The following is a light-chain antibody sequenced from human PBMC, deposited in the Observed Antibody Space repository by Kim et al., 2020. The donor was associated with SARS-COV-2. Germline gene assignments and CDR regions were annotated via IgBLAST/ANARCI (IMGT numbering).Light chain of an antibody. CDR2: GKN. CDR3: HSLDRSGPVVF. J-gene: IGLJ1*01. V-gene: IGLV3-19*01. CDR1: SLRSYY. Sequence: SSELTQDPAVSVALGQTVRITCQGDSLRSYYASWYQQKPGQAPVLVIYGKNNRPSGIPDRFSGSSSGNTASLTITGAQAEDEADYYCHSLDRSGPVVFFG.